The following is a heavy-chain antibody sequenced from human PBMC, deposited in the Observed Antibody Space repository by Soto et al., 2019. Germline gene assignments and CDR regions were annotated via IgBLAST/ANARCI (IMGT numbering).Heavy chain of an antibody. CDR1: GGTFSSYA. D-gene: IGHD6-13*01. J-gene: IGHJ4*02. V-gene: IGHV1-69*06. CDR3: ARVVIGIAAAMAYYFDY. CDR2: IIPIFGTA. Sequence: GASVKVSCKASGGTFSSYAISWVRRAPGQGLEWMGGIIPIFGTANYAQKFQGRVTITADKSTSTAYMELSSLRSEDTAVYYCARVVIGIAAAMAYYFDYWGQGTLVTVSS.